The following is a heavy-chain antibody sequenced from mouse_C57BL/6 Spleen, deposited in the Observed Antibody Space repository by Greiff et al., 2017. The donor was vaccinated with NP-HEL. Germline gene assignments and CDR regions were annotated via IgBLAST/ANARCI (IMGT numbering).Heavy chain of an antibody. D-gene: IGHD1-1*01. CDR2: ISDGGSYT. Sequence: EVQGVESGGGLVKPGGSLKLSCAASGFTFSSYAMSWVRQTPEKRLEWVATISDGGSYTYYPDNVKGRFTISRDNAKNNLYLQMSHLKSEDTAMYYCAREVYYGSSYDWYFDVWGTGTTVTVSS. J-gene: IGHJ1*03. V-gene: IGHV5-4*01. CDR3: AREVYYGSSYDWYFDV. CDR1: GFTFSSYA.